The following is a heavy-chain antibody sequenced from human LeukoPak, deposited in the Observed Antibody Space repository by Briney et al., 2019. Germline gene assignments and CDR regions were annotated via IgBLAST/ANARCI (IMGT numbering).Heavy chain of an antibody. CDR3: AKQMAVDYFDY. D-gene: IGHD5-24*01. V-gene: IGHV3-23*01. CDR2: ISGSGGST. Sequence: PGGSLRLSCAASGFAFSNVWMCWVRQAPGKGLEWVSAISGSGGSTYYADSVKGRFTISRDNSKNTLYLQMNSLRAEDTAVYYCAKQMAVDYFDYWGQGTLVTVSS. J-gene: IGHJ4*02. CDR1: GFAFSNVW.